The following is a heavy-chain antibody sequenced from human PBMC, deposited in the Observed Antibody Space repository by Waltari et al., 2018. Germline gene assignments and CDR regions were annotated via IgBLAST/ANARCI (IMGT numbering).Heavy chain of an antibody. CDR2: ISPIFGTA. V-gene: IGHV1-69*13. D-gene: IGHD5-18*01. Sequence: QVQLVQSGAEVKKPGSSVKVSCKASGGTFSSYAISWVRQAPGQGLEWMGRISPIFGTANYAQKFQGRVTITADKSTSTAYMELSSLRSEDTAVYYCARTRGNVDTAMDCFDPWGQGTLVTVSS. CDR3: ARTRGNVDTAMDCFDP. J-gene: IGHJ5*02. CDR1: GGTFSSYA.